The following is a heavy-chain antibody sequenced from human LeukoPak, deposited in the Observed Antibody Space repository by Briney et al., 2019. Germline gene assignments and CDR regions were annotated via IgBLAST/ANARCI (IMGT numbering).Heavy chain of an antibody. CDR1: GFTFSSYW. D-gene: IGHD2-15*01. V-gene: IGHV3-74*01. Sequence: GGSLRLSCAASGFTFSSYWMHWVRQAPGKGLVWVSRINSDGSSTSYADSVKGRFTISRDNAKNTLYLQMNSLRAEDTAVYYCARDFCSGGSCYSVADYWGQGTLATVSS. J-gene: IGHJ4*02. CDR2: INSDGSST. CDR3: ARDFCSGGSCYSVADY.